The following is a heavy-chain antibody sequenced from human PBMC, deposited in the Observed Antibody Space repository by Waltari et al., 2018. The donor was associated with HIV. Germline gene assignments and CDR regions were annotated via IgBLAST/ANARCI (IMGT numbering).Heavy chain of an antibody. CDR3: ASIAYCGGDCYPRGMDV. CDR2: ISGGGST. CDR1: GFTVSSNY. J-gene: IGHJ6*02. V-gene: IGHV3-66*01. D-gene: IGHD2-21*02. Sequence: EVQLVESGGGLVQPGGSLRLPCAASGFTVSSNYMSWVRQASGEGLGWVSVISGGGSTYYADSVKGRFTTSRDNSKTPLYLQMNSLIAEDTAVYYCASIAYCGGDCYPRGMDVWGQGTTVTVSS.